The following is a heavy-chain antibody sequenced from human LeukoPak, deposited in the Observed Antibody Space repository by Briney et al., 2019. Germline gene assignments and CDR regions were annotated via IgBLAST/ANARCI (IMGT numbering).Heavy chain of an antibody. D-gene: IGHD3-22*01. CDR2: IIPILGIA. J-gene: IGHJ4*02. V-gene: IGHV1-69*04. CDR1: GGTFSSYA. CDR3: ARDPNYYDSSGYYPDY. Sequence: SVKVSFKASGGTFSSYAISWVRQAPGQGLEWMGRIIPILGIANYAQKFQGRVTITADKSTSTAYMELSSLRSEDTAVYYCARDPNYYDSSGYYPDYWGQGTLVTVSS.